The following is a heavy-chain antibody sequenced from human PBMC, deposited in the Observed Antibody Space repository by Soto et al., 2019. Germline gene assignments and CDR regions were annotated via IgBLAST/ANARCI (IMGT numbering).Heavy chain of an antibody. D-gene: IGHD2-15*01. CDR2: LIPSFGTA. CDR3: ARGGDCSGGSCYSFILDY. J-gene: IGHJ4*02. CDR1: GGGFNSYA. V-gene: IGHV1-69*01. Sequence: QVQLVQSGAEVKKPGSSVKVSCKASGGGFNSYAFSWVRQAPGQGLEWMGALIPSFGTANYAQKFQGRVTITADESTTTVYMELSSLTPDDTAMYFCARGGDCSGGSCYSFILDYWGQGPQVTVSS.